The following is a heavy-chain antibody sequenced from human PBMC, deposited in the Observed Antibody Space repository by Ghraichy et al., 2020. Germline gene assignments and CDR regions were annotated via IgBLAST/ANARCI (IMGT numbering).Heavy chain of an antibody. V-gene: IGHV3-74*01. D-gene: IGHD4-23*01. CDR2: ISPDETTT. J-gene: IGHJ6*03. Sequence: GESLNISCAASGFTFSAYWMYWVRQTPGEGLVWLSRISPDETTTTYADSVKGRFIISRDNAKNTLYLQMNSLRVEDTAVYYCSRTTVDYFYMDVWGSGSTVTVSS. CDR3: SRTTVDYFYMDV. CDR1: GFTFSAYW.